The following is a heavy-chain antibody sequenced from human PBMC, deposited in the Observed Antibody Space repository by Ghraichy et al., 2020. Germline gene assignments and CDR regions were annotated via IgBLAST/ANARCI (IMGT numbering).Heavy chain of an antibody. Sequence: SETLSLTCAVYGGSFSGYYWSWIRQPPGKGLEWIGEINHSGSTNYNPSLKSRVTISVDTSKNQFSLKLSSVTAADTAVYYCARGGPHYYGSGSYYHYYYGMDVWGQGTTVTVSS. D-gene: IGHD3-10*01. J-gene: IGHJ6*02. CDR2: INHSGST. CDR1: GGSFSGYY. CDR3: ARGGPHYYGSGSYYHYYYGMDV. V-gene: IGHV4-34*01.